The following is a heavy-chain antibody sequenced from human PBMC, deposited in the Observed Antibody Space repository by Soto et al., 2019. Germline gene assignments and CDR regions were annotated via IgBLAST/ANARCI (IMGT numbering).Heavy chain of an antibody. D-gene: IGHD3-10*01. J-gene: IGHJ4*02. CDR2: MYNSGRT. CDR1: GGSISSYY. CDR3: ASMGYHYGSGSYPLDY. V-gene: IGHV4-59*08. Sequence: SETLSLTCTVSGGSISSYYWTWIRQPPGKGLEWIGFMYNSGRTHYNPSLKSRVTISLDTSKNQFSLNLRSVTAADTAVYYCASMGYHYGSGSYPLDYWGQGTLVTVSS.